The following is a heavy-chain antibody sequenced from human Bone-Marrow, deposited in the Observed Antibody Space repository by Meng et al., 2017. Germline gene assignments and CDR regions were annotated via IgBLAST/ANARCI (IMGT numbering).Heavy chain of an antibody. CDR1: GGSINSGRDL. V-gene: IGHV4-61*02. CDR3: AKYGSSWYWFDP. J-gene: IGHJ5*02. CDR2: VYNSGNT. D-gene: IGHD6-13*01. Sequence: LRLSCTVSGGSINSGRDLWGWIRQPAGKGLEWIGRVYNSGNTHYNPSLESRVTISIDTFKNVFSLTLTSVTAADTAVYYCAKYGSSWYWFDPWGQGTLVTVSS.